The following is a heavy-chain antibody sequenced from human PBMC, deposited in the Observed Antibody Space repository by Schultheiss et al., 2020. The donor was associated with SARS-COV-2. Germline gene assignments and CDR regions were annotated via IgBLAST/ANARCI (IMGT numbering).Heavy chain of an antibody. D-gene: IGHD3-22*01. CDR2: IYHSGST. J-gene: IGHJ5*02. CDR1: GYSISSGYY. V-gene: IGHV4-38-2*01. CDR3: ARGWYYDSSGYYGFNP. Sequence: SETLSLTCAVSGYSISSGYYWGWIRQPQGKGLEWIGSIYHSGSTYYNPSLKSRVTISVDTSKNQFSLKLSSVTAADTAVYYCARGWYYDSSGYYGFNPWGQGTLVTVSS.